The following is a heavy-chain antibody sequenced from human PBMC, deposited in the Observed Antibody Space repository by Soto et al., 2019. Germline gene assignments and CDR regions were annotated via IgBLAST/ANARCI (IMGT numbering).Heavy chain of an antibody. V-gene: IGHV2-5*01. Sequence: QITLKESGPTLVKPTQTLTLTCTFSGFSLSTSGVGVGWIRQPPGKALEWLALIYWNDDKRYSPSLKSRLTITKATSKNQVVLTMTSSDPVDTSTYYSAHPQYCGGDCSSGRVGHYLDYWVEGTMVTDSS. CDR1: GFSLSTSGVG. D-gene: IGHD2-21*02. CDR3: AHPQYCGGDCSSGRVGHYLDY. J-gene: IGHJ4*02. CDR2: IYWNDDK.